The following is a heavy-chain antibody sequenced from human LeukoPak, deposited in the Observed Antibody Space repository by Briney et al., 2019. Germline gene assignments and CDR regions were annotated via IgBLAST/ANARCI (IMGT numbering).Heavy chain of an antibody. Sequence: KTSETLSLTCTVSGGSISSSSYYWGWIRQPPGKGLEWIGSIYYSGSTYYNPSLKSRVTISVDTSKNQFSLKLSSVTAADTAVYYCASSPAGYFGYYYYYMDVWGKGTTVTITS. J-gene: IGHJ6*03. D-gene: IGHD3-9*01. CDR3: ASSPAGYFGYYYYYMDV. CDR1: GGSISSSSYY. V-gene: IGHV4-39*01. CDR2: IYYSGST.